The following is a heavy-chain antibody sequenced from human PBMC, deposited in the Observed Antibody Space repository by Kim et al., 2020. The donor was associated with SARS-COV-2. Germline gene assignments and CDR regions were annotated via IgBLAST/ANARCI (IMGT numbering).Heavy chain of an antibody. CDR2: ISGSGGCT. D-gene: IGHD3-3*01. CDR1: GFTFSSYA. J-gene: IGHJ4*02. CDR3: AKGGTGITIFGVVILEDFFDY. V-gene: IGHV3-23*01. Sequence: GGSLRLSCAASGFTFSSYAMSWVRQAPGKGLEWVSAISGSGGCTYYAVSVKGRFTISRDNTKNTLYLQMNSLRADDTAVYYCAKGGTGITIFGVVILEDFFDYWGQGALCTVSS.